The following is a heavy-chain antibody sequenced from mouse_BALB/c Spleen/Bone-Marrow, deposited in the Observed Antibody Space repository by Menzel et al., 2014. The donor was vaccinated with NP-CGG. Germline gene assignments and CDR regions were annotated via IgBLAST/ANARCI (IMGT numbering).Heavy chain of an antibody. V-gene: IGHV5-17*02. CDR3: ARENYFVMDY. Sequence: EVHLVESGGGLVQPGGSRKLSCTASRFTFSTSGIHCFRQAPEKGLEWVASISRDRNITYFVDTVKGRFTISRDNPTNTLFLQMTSLRSEDTAIYYCARENYFVMDYWGQGISVTVSS. CDR1: RFTFSTSG. J-gene: IGHJ4*01. CDR2: ISRDRNIT.